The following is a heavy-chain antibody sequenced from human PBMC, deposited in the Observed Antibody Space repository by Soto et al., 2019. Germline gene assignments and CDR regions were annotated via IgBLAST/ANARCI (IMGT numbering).Heavy chain of an antibody. D-gene: IGHD5-18*01. CDR1: GFTLSDHY. CDR2: SRNKATGYTT. Sequence: EVQLVESGGGLVQPGGSLRLSCAVSGFTLSDHYIDLVRQSPGKGLEWVGRSRNKATGYTTDYAGSVKGRFAFSRDDSKNSLYLLMDSLKTEDTGPYYCLSVVAGYSYGHHLDDWGQGTAVTVSS. J-gene: IGHJ4*02. CDR3: LSVVAGYSYGHHLDD. V-gene: IGHV3-72*01.